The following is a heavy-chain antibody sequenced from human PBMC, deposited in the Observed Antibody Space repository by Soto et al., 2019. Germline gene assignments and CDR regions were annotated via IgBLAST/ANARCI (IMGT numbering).Heavy chain of an antibody. D-gene: IGHD3-22*01. CDR1: GFTFSSYS. Sequence: PGGSLRLSCAASGFTFSSYSMNWVRQAPGKGLEWVSYISSSSTIYYADSVKGRFTISRDNAKNSLYLQMNSLRDEDTAVYYCATPASSGFDIWGQGTMVTVSS. CDR2: ISSSSTI. CDR3: ATPASSGFDI. J-gene: IGHJ3*02. V-gene: IGHV3-48*02.